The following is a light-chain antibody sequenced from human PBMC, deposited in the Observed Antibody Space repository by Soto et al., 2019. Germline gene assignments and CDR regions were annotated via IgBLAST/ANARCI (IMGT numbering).Light chain of an antibody. CDR3: AAWDDSLNVVV. Sequence: QSVLTQPPSASGTPGQRVTISCSGSSSNIGSNNVNWYQQLPGTAPQLLIYSNNQRPSGVPDRFSGYKSGTSASLAISGLHAEEEADYYCAAWDDSLNVVVFGGGTKLTVL. CDR1: SSNIGSNN. V-gene: IGLV1-44*01. J-gene: IGLJ2*01. CDR2: SNN.